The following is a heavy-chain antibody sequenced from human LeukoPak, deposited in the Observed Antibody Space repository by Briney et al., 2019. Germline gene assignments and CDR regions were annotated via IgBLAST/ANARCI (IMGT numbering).Heavy chain of an antibody. J-gene: IGHJ6*02. D-gene: IGHD2-2*03. CDR1: GGSISSYY. CDR2: IYHSGST. V-gene: IGHV4-34*01. CDR3: ARGRLAIVVVPAAPRGYYYYGMDV. Sequence: SETLSLTCTVSGGSISSYYWSWIRQPPGKGLEWIGEIYHSGSTNYNPSLKSRVTISVDTSKNQFSLKLSSVTAADTAVYYCARGRLAIVVVPAAPRGYYYYGMDVWGQGTTVTVSS.